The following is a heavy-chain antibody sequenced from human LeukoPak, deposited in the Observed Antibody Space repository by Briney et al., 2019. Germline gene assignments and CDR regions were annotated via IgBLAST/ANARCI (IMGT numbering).Heavy chain of an antibody. CDR1: GYSFTDYS. V-gene: IGHV1-2*02. J-gene: IGHJ4*02. D-gene: IGHD2/OR15-2a*01. CDR2: INPASGGG. CDR3: ARDHQVLAWDN. Sequence: ASVKVSCKASGYSFTDYSIHWVRQAPGQGPEWIGWINPASGGGHNALTFQGRVTMTRDTSINTAFLELTSLRSDDTAVYYCARDHQVLAWDNWGQGTLVTVSS.